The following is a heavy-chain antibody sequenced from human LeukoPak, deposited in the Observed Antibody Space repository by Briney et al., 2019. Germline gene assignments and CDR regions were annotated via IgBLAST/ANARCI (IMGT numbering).Heavy chain of an antibody. Sequence: ASETLYLTCSVSGGSISYYYWNWIRQPPGKGLEWIAYIYYSGNTNYNPSLKSRVTISVDTSKNQFSLKLSSVTAADTAVYYCARDVGATPGYFDYWGQGTLVTVSS. CDR3: ARDVGATPGYFDY. CDR2: IYYSGNT. V-gene: IGHV4-59*01. CDR1: GGSISYYY. J-gene: IGHJ4*02. D-gene: IGHD1-26*01.